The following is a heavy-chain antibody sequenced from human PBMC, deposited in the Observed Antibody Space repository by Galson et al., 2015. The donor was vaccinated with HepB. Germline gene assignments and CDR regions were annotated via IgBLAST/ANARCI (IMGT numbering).Heavy chain of an antibody. CDR1: GFTFSSYA. V-gene: IGHV3-23*01. Sequence: SLRLSCAASGFTFSSYAMSWVRQAPGKGLEWVSAISGSGGSTYYADSVKGRFTISRDNSKNTLYLQMNSLRAEDTAVYYCAKRRWDYDSSGYYFDYWGQGTLVTVSS. CDR2: ISGSGGST. CDR3: AKRRWDYDSSGYYFDY. J-gene: IGHJ4*02. D-gene: IGHD3-22*01.